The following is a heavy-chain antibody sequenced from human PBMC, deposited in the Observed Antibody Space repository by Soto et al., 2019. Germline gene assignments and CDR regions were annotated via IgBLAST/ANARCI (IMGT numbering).Heavy chain of an antibody. CDR3: AKGYCSGGSCYIDY. D-gene: IGHD2-15*01. V-gene: IGHV3-9*01. CDR2: ISWNSGSI. CDR1: GFTFDDYA. J-gene: IGHJ4*02. Sequence: GGSLRLSCAASGFTFDDYAMHWVRQAPGKGLEWVSGISWNSGSIGYADSVKGRFTISRDNAKNSLYLQMNSLRAEDTALYYCAKGYCSGGSCYIDYWGQGTLVTFSS.